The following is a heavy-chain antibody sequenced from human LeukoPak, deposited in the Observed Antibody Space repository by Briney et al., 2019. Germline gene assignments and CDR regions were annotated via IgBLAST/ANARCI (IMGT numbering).Heavy chain of an antibody. CDR2: IYYSGSA. CDR3: ARIFGSDNFEI. D-gene: IGHD3-3*01. J-gene: IGHJ3*02. V-gene: IGHV4-59*01. CDR1: GGSISTYY. Sequence: KSSETLSLTCTVSGGSISTYYWSWIRQSPGKGLEWIGYIYYSGSANYNPALKSRVIISVDTSKNQVSLKLSSVTAADTAVYYCARIFGSDNFEIWGQGTMVTVSS.